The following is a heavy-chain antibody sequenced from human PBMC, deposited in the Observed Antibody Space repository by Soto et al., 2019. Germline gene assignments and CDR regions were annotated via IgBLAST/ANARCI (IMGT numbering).Heavy chain of an antibody. V-gene: IGHV1-46*01. CDR2: INPSGGST. CDR1: GYTFTSYY. CDR3: ASHATAEYFQH. Sequence: ASVKVSCKSSGYTFTSYYMHWVRQAPGQGLEWMGIINPSGGSTSYAQKFQGRVTMTRDTSTSTVYMELSSLRSEDTAVYYCASHATAEYFQHWRQGTLVTFAS. J-gene: IGHJ1*01.